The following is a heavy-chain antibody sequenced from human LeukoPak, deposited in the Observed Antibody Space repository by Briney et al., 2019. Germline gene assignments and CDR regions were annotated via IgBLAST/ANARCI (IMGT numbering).Heavy chain of an antibody. Sequence: GGSLRLSCVGSGFTFEDYAIHWVRQPPGKGLEWVSLLNWDGSRTYYADSVKGRFTISRDNNKNSLFLRMNNLRPEDTALYYCAKTGSDDYGEYFDYWGRGTLVTVSS. D-gene: IGHD4-17*01. CDR3: AKTGSDDYGEYFDY. J-gene: IGHJ4*02. V-gene: IGHV3-43D*03. CDR2: LNWDGSRT. CDR1: GFTFEDYA.